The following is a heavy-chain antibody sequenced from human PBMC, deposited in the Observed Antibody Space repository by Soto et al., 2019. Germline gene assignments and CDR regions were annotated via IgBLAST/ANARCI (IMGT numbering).Heavy chain of an antibody. CDR1: GFTFRNYA. J-gene: IGHJ4*02. D-gene: IGHD5-12*01. CDR2: VSGSGRDT. Sequence: EVKLLASGGGFAQPGGSLRVSCAASGFTFRNYALAWVRQAPGKGLEWVSSVSGSGRDTNDANSVRGRFTISRDNSKNKLYLHMNSLRAEDRAVYCGARVNSYESGDYFDYRGQGALVTVSS. CDR3: ARVNSYESGDYFDY. V-gene: IGHV3-23*01.